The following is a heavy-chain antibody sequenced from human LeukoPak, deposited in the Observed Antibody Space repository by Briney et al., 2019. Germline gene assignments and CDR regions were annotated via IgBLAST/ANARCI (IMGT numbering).Heavy chain of an antibody. CDR1: GFTFSSYE. Sequence: GGSLRLSCAASGFTFSSYEMNWVRQAPGKGLEWVSYISSSGSTIYYADSVKGRFTISRDNAKNSLYLRMNSLRAEDTAVYYCASWDYYGMDVWGQGTTVTVSS. V-gene: IGHV3-48*03. CDR2: ISSSGSTI. J-gene: IGHJ6*02. D-gene: IGHD7-27*01. CDR3: ASWDYYGMDV.